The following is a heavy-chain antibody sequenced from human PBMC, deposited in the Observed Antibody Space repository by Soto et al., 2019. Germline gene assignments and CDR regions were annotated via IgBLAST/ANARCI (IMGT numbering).Heavy chain of an antibody. CDR1: GGTFSSYA. Sequence: GASVKVSCKASGGTFSSYAIGWVRQAPGQGLEWMGGIIPIFGTANYAQKFQGRVTITADESTSTAYMELSSLRSEDTAVYYCARRADPAETNYYYGMDVWGQGTTVPSP. CDR3: ARRADPAETNYYYGMDV. J-gene: IGHJ6*02. V-gene: IGHV1-69*13. D-gene: IGHD1-26*01. CDR2: IIPIFGTA.